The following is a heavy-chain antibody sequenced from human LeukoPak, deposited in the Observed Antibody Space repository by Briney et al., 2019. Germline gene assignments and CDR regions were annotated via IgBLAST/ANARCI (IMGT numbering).Heavy chain of an antibody. J-gene: IGHJ4*02. CDR3: ARDRYSSSSVPGY. CDR2: ISAYNGNT. V-gene: IGHV1-18*04. Sequence: ASVKVSCKASGYTFTGYYMHWVRQAPGQGLEWMGWISAYNGNTNYAQKLQGRVTMTTDTSTSTAYMELRSLRSDDTAVYYCARDRYSSSSVPGYWGQGTLVTVSS. D-gene: IGHD6-13*01. CDR1: GYTFTGYY.